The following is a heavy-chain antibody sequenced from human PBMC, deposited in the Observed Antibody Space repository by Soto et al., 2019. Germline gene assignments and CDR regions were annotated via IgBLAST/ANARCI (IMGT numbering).Heavy chain of an antibody. D-gene: IGHD2-8*01. V-gene: IGHV3-30-3*01. CDR3: AREARRENVLMVYAENHDDFDI. Sequence: LRLSCAASGFTFSSYAMHWVRQAPGKGLEWVAVISYDGSNKYYADSVKGRFTISRDNSKNTLYLQMNSLRAEDTAVYYCAREARRENVLMVYAENHDDFDIWGQGTMVTVSS. CDR2: ISYDGSNK. CDR1: GFTFSSYA. J-gene: IGHJ3*02.